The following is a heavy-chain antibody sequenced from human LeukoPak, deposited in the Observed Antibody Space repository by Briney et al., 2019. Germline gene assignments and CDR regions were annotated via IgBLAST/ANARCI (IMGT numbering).Heavy chain of an antibody. V-gene: IGHV1-69*04. CDR1: GGTFSSYA. Sequence: SVKVYCRASGGTFSSYAISWVRQTPVQGLEWMGSIIPILGIANYAQKFQGRVTITADKSTSTAYMELSSLRSEDTAVYYCARDQGCSSTSCYSVWFDPRGQGNLVTVSS. D-gene: IGHD2-2*01. J-gene: IGHJ5*02. CDR3: ARDQGCSSTSCYSVWFDP. CDR2: IIPILGIA.